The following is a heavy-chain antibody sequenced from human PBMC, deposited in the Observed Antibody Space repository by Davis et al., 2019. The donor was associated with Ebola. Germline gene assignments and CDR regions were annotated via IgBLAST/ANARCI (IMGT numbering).Heavy chain of an antibody. D-gene: IGHD4-11*01. CDR1: GGSISSGGYY. J-gene: IGHJ5*02. CDR2: IYYSGST. Sequence: MPSETLSLTCTVSGGSISSGGYYWSWIRQHPGKGLEWIGYIYYSGSTHYNPSLKIRVTISVDTSKNQFSLKLSSVTASDTAVYYFASGGSDYTNYFWFDPWGQGTLVTVSS. V-gene: IGHV4-31*03. CDR3: ASGGSDYTNYFWFDP.